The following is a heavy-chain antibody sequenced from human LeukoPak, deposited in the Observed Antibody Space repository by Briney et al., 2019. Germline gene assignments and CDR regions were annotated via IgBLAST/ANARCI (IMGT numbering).Heavy chain of an antibody. CDR1: GFTFSSYW. D-gene: IGHD6-13*01. Sequence: GGSLRLSCAASGFTFSSYWMSWVRQAPGKGLEWVANIKQDGSEKYYVDPVKGRFTISRDNAKNSLYLQMNSLRAEDTAVYYCARLAAAGPKPLYFDYWGQGTLVTVSS. CDR2: IKQDGSEK. V-gene: IGHV3-7*01. CDR3: ARLAAAGPKPLYFDY. J-gene: IGHJ4*02.